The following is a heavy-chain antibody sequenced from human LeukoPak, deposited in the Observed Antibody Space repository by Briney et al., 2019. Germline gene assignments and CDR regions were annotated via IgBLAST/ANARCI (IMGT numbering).Heavy chain of an antibody. CDR1: GYTFTSYG. CDR2: ISAYNGNT. D-gene: IGHD3-3*01. J-gene: IGHJ4*02. CDR3: ARGWDWSARIDY. V-gene: IGHV1-18*01. Sequence: ASVKVSCKASGYTFTSYGISWVRQAPGQGLEWMGWISAYNGNTNYAQKLQGRVTMTRDTSTSTVYMELSSLRSEDTAVYYCARGWDWSARIDYWGQGTLVTVSS.